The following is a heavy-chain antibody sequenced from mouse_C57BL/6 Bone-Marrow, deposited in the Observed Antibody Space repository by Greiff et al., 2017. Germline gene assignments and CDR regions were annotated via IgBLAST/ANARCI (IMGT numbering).Heavy chain of an antibody. CDR3: ARRGDSYRTLAMDY. J-gene: IGHJ4*01. CDR1: GYTFTSYW. Sequence: QVQLQQSGAELVKPGTSVKMSCKASGYTFTSYWIGWAKQRPGHGLEWIGDIYPGGGYTNYNEKFKGKATLTADTSSSTAYMQISSLTSEDSAIFYCARRGDSYRTLAMDYWGQGTSVTVSS. CDR2: IYPGGGYT. V-gene: IGHV1-63*01. D-gene: IGHD2-12*01.